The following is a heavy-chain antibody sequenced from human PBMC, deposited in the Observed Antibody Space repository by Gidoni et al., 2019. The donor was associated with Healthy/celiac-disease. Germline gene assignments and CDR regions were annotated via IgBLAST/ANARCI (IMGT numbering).Heavy chain of an antibody. J-gene: IGHJ5*02. CDR2: IKHSGST. CDR1: GGSVSVYY. D-gene: IGHD2-8*01. Sequence: VQLQQWGAGLLKTSETLSPTCAVYGGSVSVYYWCWIRQPPGKGLEWIGEIKHSGSTNYNPSLKSRVTISVDTSKNQFSLKLSSVTAADTAVYYCARGLPGEVGWCFDPWGQGTLVTVSS. V-gene: IGHV4-34*01. CDR3: ARGLPGEVGWCFDP.